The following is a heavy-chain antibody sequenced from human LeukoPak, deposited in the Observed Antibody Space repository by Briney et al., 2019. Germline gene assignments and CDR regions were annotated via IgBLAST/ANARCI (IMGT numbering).Heavy chain of an antibody. V-gene: IGHV3-7*01. CDR2: IKQDGSEK. J-gene: IGHJ4*02. CDR3: ARDGYSFGHDFDY. CDR1: AFTFSSSW. D-gene: IGHD5-18*01. Sequence: GGSLRLSCAASAFTFSSSWMSWVRQAPGKGLEWVANIKQDGSEKYYVDSVKGRFTISRDNAKNTLYLQMSSLRAEDTAVYYCARDGYSFGHDFDYWGQGTLVTVSS.